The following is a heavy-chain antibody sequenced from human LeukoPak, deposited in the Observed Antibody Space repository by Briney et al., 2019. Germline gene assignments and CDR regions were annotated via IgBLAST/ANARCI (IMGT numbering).Heavy chain of an antibody. CDR1: GFTFSSYG. CDR3: ASLSAAAGTSAVDY. D-gene: IGHD6-13*01. CDR2: IWYDGSNK. J-gene: IGHJ4*02. Sequence: GRSLRLSCAASGFTFSSYGMHWVRQAPGKGLEWVAVIWYDGSNKYYADSVKGRFTISRDNSKNTLYPQMNSLRAEDTAVYYCASLSAAAGTSAVDYWGQGTLVTVSS. V-gene: IGHV3-33*01.